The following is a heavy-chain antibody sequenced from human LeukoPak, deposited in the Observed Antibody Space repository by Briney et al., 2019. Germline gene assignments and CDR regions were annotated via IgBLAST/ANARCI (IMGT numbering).Heavy chain of an antibody. CDR1: GASISSSIHY. J-gene: IGHJ4*02. D-gene: IGHD4-17*01. CDR2: VYYSGST. V-gene: IGHV4-39*07. Sequence: SETLSLTCAVSGASISSSIHYWGWVRQPPGKGLEWIGSVYYSGSTSYNPSLTSRLTMSVDTSKNQFSLQLNSVTAADTAVYYCASERRSDFGDYDYFDYWGQGTLVTVSS. CDR3: ASERRSDFGDYDYFDY.